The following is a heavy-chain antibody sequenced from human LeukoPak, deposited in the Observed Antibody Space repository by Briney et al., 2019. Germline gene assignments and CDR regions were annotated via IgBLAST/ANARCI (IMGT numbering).Heavy chain of an antibody. V-gene: IGHV3-21*04. CDR1: GFTFSSYS. CDR3: ARESGKFDY. Sequence: GGSLRLSCAASGFTFSSYSMNWVRQAPGKGLEWVSSISGSSSYIYYADSVKGRFSISRDNSKNSLSLEMNSLRTEDTAMYYCARESGKFDYWGQGTLVAVSS. CDR2: ISGSSSYI. J-gene: IGHJ4*02.